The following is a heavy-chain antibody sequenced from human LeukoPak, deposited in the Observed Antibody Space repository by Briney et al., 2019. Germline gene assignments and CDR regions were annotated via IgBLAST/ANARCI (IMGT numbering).Heavy chain of an antibody. J-gene: IGHJ6*03. CDR3: ASQREVSSWYGTYYYYYMDV. Sequence: ASVKVSCKASGGTFSSYTISWVRQAPGQGREWMGWINPNSGGTNYAQKFQGRVTMTRDTSISTAYMELSRLRSDDTAVYYCASQREVSSWYGTYYYYYMDVWGKGTTVTVAS. CDR1: GGTFSSYT. CDR2: INPNSGGT. D-gene: IGHD6-13*01. V-gene: IGHV1-2*02.